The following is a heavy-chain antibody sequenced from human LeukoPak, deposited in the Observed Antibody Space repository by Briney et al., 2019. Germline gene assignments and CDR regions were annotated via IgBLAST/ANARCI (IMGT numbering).Heavy chain of an antibody. D-gene: IGHD1-26*01. CDR3: ARVFVGATGEDNWFDP. Sequence: PSETLSLTCSVSGYSISSDYYWGWIRQPPGKGLEWIGSILHTGSTYYNPSLKSRVTISVDTSKNQFSLELSSVTAADTAVYYCARVFVGATGEDNWFDPWGQGTLVTVSS. CDR1: GYSISSDYY. V-gene: IGHV4-38-2*02. J-gene: IGHJ5*02. CDR2: ILHTGST.